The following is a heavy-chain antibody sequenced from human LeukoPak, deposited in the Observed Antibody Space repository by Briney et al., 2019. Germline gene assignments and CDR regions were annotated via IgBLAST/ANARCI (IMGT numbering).Heavy chain of an antibody. CDR1: GYSFTSYW. V-gene: IGHV5-10-1*01. D-gene: IGHD6-13*01. CDR2: IDPSDSYT. CDR3: ARQVGYSSTWG. J-gene: IGHJ4*02. Sequence: GEPLKISCKGSGYSFTSYWISWVRQMPGKGLEWTGRIDPSDSYTNYSPSFQGHVTISADKSISTAYLQWSSLKASDTAMYYCARQVGYSSTWGWGQGTLVTVSS.